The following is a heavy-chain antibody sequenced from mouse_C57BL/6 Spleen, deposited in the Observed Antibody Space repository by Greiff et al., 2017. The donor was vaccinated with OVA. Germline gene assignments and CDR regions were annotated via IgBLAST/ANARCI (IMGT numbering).Heavy chain of an antibody. CDR1: GFTFSSYA. CDR2: ISDGGSYT. D-gene: IGHD2-2*01. Sequence: EVQLVESGGGLVKPGGSLKLSCAASGFTFSSYAMSWVRQTSEKRLEWVATISDGGSYTYYPDNVKGRFTISRDNAKNNLYLQMSHLKSEDTAMYYCARVVTSYYAMDYWGQGTSVTVSS. V-gene: IGHV5-4*01. CDR3: ARVVTSYYAMDY. J-gene: IGHJ4*01.